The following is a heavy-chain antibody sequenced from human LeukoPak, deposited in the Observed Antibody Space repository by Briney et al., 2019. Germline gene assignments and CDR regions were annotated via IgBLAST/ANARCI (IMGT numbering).Heavy chain of an antibody. J-gene: IGHJ4*02. CDR3: ARAQTYGDSRLLLDY. Sequence: AGGSLRLSCAASGFTFGNYGMSWVRQAPGKGLEWVSGINWNGGSKGYADSVDGRFTISRDNAKNSQYLQMNSLRVEDTALYYCARAQTYGDSRLLLDYWGQGTLVTVSS. CDR1: GFTFGNYG. V-gene: IGHV3-20*04. D-gene: IGHD2-21*02. CDR2: INWNGGSK.